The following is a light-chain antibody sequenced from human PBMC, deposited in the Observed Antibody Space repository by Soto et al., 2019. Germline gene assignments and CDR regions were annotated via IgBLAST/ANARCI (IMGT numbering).Light chain of an antibody. CDR1: SSDVGGYNY. CDR2: EVS. CDR3: SSYISSSTPYV. Sequence: QSVLTQPASVSGSPGQSITISCTGTSSDVGGYNYVSWYQQHPGKAPKLMIYEVSNRPSGVSNRFSGSKSGNTASLTISGLQAEDEGEYYCSSYISSSTPYVFGTGTKVTVL. J-gene: IGLJ1*01. V-gene: IGLV2-14*01.